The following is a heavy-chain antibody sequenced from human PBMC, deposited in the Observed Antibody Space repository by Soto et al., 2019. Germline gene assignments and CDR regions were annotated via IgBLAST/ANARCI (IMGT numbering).Heavy chain of an antibody. D-gene: IGHD6-19*01. CDR1: GGSISTENYF. J-gene: IGHJ4*02. CDR3: ARLSHQWLVPYFDY. Sequence: SETLSLTCTVSGGSISTENYFWGWVRQPPGKGLEWIGSIYYSGSTYYNPSLKSRVTISVDTSKNQFSLKLSSVTAADTAVYYCARLSHQWLVPYFDYWGQGTLVTVSS. V-gene: IGHV4-39*01. CDR2: IYYSGST.